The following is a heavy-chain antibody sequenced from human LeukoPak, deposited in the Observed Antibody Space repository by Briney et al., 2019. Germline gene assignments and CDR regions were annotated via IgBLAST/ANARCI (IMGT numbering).Heavy chain of an antibody. V-gene: IGHV3-11*04. CDR1: GFTFNNYY. J-gene: IGHJ3*01. Sequence: GGSLRLSCAASGFTFNNYYMSWIRQAPGKGLEWLSYVTNSGLTKCYAASVRGRFTISRDNAKNSVYLQMNSLTVEDTAVYYCARALTTDWLHYAFDFWGQGTVVTVSS. CDR3: ARALTTDWLHYAFDF. D-gene: IGHD3/OR15-3a*01. CDR2: VTNSGLTK.